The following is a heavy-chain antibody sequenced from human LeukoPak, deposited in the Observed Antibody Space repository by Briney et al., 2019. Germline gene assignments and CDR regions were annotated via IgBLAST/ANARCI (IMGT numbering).Heavy chain of an antibody. D-gene: IGHD6-19*01. J-gene: IGHJ4*02. CDR2: ISSGSSYI. V-gene: IGHV3-21*01. CDR3: ARDTSSGWYGSPN. CDR1: GFTFSSYS. Sequence: PGGSLRLSCAASGFTFSSYSMNWVRQAPGKGLEWVSSISSGSSYIYYADSVKGRFTISRDNAKNSLYLQMNSLRAEDTAVYYCARDTSSGWYGSPNWGQGTLVTVSS.